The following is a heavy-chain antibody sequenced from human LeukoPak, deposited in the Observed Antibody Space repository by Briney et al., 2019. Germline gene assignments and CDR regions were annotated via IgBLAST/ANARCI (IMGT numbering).Heavy chain of an antibody. CDR3: AKVPTYYYDSSGYAFDY. D-gene: IGHD3-22*01. CDR1: GFTFSSYA. V-gene: IGHV3-23*01. Sequence: GGPLRLSCAASGFTFSSYAMSWVRQAPGKGLEWVSAISGSGGSTYYADSVKGRFTISRDNSKNTLYLQMNSLRAEDTAVYYCAKVPTYYYDSSGYAFDYWGQGTLVTVSS. CDR2: ISGSGGST. J-gene: IGHJ4*02.